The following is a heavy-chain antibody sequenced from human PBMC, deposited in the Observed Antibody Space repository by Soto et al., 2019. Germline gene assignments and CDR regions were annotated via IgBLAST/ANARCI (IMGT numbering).Heavy chain of an antibody. CDR3: GKDPNGDYIGAFDI. CDR1: GFIFSNYA. Sequence: GESLKISCAASGFIFSNYAMSWVRQAPGKGLEWVSGIGSSGDTTKLADSVKGRFTISRDNSKNTLYLQMNSLRAEDTALYYCGKDPNGDYIGAFDIWGQGTMVTVSS. J-gene: IGHJ3*02. V-gene: IGHV3-23*01. D-gene: IGHD4-17*01. CDR2: IGSSGDTT.